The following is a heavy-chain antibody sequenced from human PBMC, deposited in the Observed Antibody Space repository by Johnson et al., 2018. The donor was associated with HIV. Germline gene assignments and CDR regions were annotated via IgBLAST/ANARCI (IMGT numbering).Heavy chain of an antibody. J-gene: IGHJ3*02. Sequence: EVQLVESGGGVVQPGGSLRLSCAASGFTFDDYAMHWVRQAPGKGLEWVSLISWDGGSTYYADSVKGRFTISRDNSKNSLYLQMNSLRAEDTALYYCAKDRAAAGDDAFDIWGQGTMVTVSS. CDR2: ISWDGGST. CDR1: GFTFDDYA. V-gene: IGHV3-43D*03. D-gene: IGHD6-13*01. CDR3: AKDRAAAGDDAFDI.